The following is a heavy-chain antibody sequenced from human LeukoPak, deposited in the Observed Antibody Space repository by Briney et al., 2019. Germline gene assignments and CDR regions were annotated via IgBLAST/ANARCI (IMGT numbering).Heavy chain of an antibody. D-gene: IGHD4-17*01. V-gene: IGHV3-7*01. CDR3: AREGLVAVTIDY. CDR2: INRDGREK. Sequence: GGSLRLSCAASVFTFSNYWMTWVRQAQGKGLEWVANINRDGREKNYVDSVKGRLTISRDNAKNSLYMQMNSVRAEGTAVCFCAREGLVAVTIDYWGQGTLVSVSS. J-gene: IGHJ4*02. CDR1: VFTFSNYW.